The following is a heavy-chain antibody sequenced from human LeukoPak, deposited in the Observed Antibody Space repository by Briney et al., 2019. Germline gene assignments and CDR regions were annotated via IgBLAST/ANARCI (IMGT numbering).Heavy chain of an antibody. D-gene: IGHD7-27*01. CDR1: GFTFSGSA. J-gene: IGHJ6*02. Sequence: GGSLKLSCAASGFTFSGSAMHWVRQASGKGLEWVGRIRSKANSYATAYAASVKGRFTISRDDSKNTAHLQMNSLKTEDTAVYYCTRRPDWGGDYYYGMDVWGQGTTVTVSS. CDR3: TRRPDWGGDYYYGMDV. CDR2: IRSKANSYAT. V-gene: IGHV3-73*01.